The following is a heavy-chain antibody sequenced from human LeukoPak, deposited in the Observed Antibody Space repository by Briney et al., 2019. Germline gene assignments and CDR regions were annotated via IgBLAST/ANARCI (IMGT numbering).Heavy chain of an antibody. CDR1: GDSISSSSYY. Sequence: SETLSLTCTVSGDSISSSSYYWGWIRQSPGKGLEWIGSISYSGSTYYNPSLKSRVTISVDTSKNQFSLKLTSVTVADTAAYYCERDLGDHWGQGTLVTVSS. V-gene: IGHV4-39*01. J-gene: IGHJ4*02. CDR2: ISYSGST. CDR3: ERDLGDH.